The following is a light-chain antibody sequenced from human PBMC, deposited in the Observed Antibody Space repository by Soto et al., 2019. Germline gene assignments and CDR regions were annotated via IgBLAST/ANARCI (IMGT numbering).Light chain of an antibody. V-gene: IGKV3-15*01. CDR3: QQYNNWPPYT. CDR2: GAS. J-gene: IGKJ2*01. Sequence: DIVMTQSPVTLSVSPGERATLSCRASQRVSSNVAWYQQKPGQAPRLIIYGASTRATGIPARFSGSGSETEFTLTISSLQSEDFAVYYCQQYNNWPPYTFGQGTKVEIK. CDR1: QRVSSN.